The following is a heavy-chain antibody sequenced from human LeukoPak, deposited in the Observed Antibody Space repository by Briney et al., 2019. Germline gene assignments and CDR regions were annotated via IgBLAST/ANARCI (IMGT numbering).Heavy chain of an antibody. V-gene: IGHV4-39*01. D-gene: IGHD5-12*01. CDR3: AVNGYDYYFDY. CDR2: IHYSGST. CDR1: GGSISSDGYY. J-gene: IGHJ4*02. Sequence: PSETLSLTCTVSGGSISSDGYYWGWIRQPPGKGLEWIGSIHYSGSTYYNPSLKSRVTISVDTSKNQFSLKLSSVTAADTAVYYCAVNGYDYYFDYWGQGTLVTVSS.